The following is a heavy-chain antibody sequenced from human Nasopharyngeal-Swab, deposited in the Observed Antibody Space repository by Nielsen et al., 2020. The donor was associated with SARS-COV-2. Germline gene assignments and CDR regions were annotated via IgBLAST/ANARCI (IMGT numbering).Heavy chain of an antibody. Sequence: GGSLRLSCAASGFTFSSYAMSWVRQAPGKGLEWVSAISGSGGSTYYADSVKGRFTISRDNSKNTLYLQMNSLRAEDTVVYYCAKDYYDSSGYHPDAFDIWGQGTMVTVSS. D-gene: IGHD3-22*01. J-gene: IGHJ3*02. CDR1: GFTFSSYA. CDR3: AKDYYDSSGYHPDAFDI. CDR2: ISGSGGST. V-gene: IGHV3-23*01.